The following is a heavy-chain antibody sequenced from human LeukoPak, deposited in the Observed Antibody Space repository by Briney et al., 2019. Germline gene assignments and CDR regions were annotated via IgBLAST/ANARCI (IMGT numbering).Heavy chain of an antibody. D-gene: IGHD6-19*01. CDR3: AKQGPSIAVASN. CDR2: IYSGGST. CDR1: GLTISNNF. V-gene: IGHV3-66*04. J-gene: IGHJ4*02. Sequence: SGGSLRLSCAASGLTISNNFMGWVRQAPGKGLEWVSLIYSGGSTYSADSVKGRFTISRDNSKNTLYLQMNSLRDEDTAVYYCAKQGPSIAVASNWGQGTLVTVSS.